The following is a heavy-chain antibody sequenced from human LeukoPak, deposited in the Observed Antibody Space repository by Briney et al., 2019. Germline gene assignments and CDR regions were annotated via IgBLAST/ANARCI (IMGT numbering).Heavy chain of an antibody. CDR1: GFTFSNYG. V-gene: IGHV3-30*18. J-gene: IGHJ4*02. CDR2: ISHDGSEK. Sequence: GGSLRLSCAASGFTFSNYGMHWVRQAPGKGLEWVAVISHDGSEKYYADSVKGRFTISRDNSKNTLYLQMNSLRAEDTAVYYCAKGAAGIWGQGTLVTVSS. D-gene: IGHD2-15*01. CDR3: AKGAAGI.